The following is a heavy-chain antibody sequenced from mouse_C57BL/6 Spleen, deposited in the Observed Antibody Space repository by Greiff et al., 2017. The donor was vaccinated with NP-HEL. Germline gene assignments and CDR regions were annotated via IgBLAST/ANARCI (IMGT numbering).Heavy chain of an antibody. D-gene: IGHD1-1*01. CDR1: GFTFSDYY. V-gene: IGHV5-16*01. CDR2: INYDGSST. Sequence: EVKVVESEGGLVQPGSSMKLSCTASGFTFSDYYMAWVRQVPEKGLEWVANINYDGSSTYYLDSLKSRFIISRDIAKNILYLQMSSLKSEDTATYYCARDRSHYYGLDYWGQGTTLTVSS. J-gene: IGHJ2*01. CDR3: ARDRSHYYGLDY.